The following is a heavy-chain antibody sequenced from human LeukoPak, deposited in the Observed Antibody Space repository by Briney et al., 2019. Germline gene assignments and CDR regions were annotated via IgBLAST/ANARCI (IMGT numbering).Heavy chain of an antibody. J-gene: IGHJ3*02. V-gene: IGHV4-59*12. CDR2: IYYSGST. Sequence: SETLSLTCTVSGGSISSYYWSWIRQPPGKGLEWIGYIYYSGSTNYNPSLKSRVTISVDTSKNQFSLKLSSVTAADTAVYYCASPLGYAFDIWGQGTMVTVSS. D-gene: IGHD1-1*01. CDR1: GGSISSYY. CDR3: ASPLGYAFDI.